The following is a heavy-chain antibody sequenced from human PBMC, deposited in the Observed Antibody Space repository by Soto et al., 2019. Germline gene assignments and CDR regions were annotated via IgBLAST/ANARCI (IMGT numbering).Heavy chain of an antibody. Sequence: SETLSLTRTVSGGSISSSYWSWIRQPPGKGLEWIGYIYYGGTTNYNPSLKRRVTVSVETSKNQYSLNLRSVTAADTAMYYCAREGEYSYGYFDSWGQGIRVTVAS. CDR3: AREGEYSYGYFDS. CDR1: GGSISSSY. CDR2: IYYGGTT. V-gene: IGHV4-59*01. D-gene: IGHD5-18*01. J-gene: IGHJ4*02.